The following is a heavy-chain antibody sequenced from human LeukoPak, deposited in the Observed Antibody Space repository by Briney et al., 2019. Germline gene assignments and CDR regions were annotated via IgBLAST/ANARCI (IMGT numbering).Heavy chain of an antibody. CDR3: ARDGSYLSGSYLDYYFNY. CDR1: GYTFTSYG. D-gene: IGHD1-26*01. Sequence: ASVKVSCKASGYTFTSYGISWVRQAPGQGLEWMGWISAYNGNTNYAQKLQGRVTMTTDTSTSTAYMELRSLRSDDTAVYYCARDGSYLSGSYLDYYFNYWGQGTLVTVSS. V-gene: IGHV1-18*01. CDR2: ISAYNGNT. J-gene: IGHJ4*02.